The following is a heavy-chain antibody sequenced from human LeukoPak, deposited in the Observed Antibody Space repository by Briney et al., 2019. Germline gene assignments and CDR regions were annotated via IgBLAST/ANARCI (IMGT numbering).Heavy chain of an antibody. CDR1: GYTFTDYY. CDR2: INSNSAGT. Sequence: ASVKVSCKASGYTFTDYYLHWVRQAPGQGLQWMGWINSNSAGTNYAQKFQGRVTLTRDTSINTAYMELGSLTSDDTAIYYCARMSAGGTVMDNWGQGTLVTVSS. J-gene: IGHJ4*02. D-gene: IGHD6-13*01. V-gene: IGHV1-2*02. CDR3: ARMSAGGTVMDN.